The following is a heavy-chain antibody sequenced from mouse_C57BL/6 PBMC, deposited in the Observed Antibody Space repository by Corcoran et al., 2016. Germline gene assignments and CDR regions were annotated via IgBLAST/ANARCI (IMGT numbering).Heavy chain of an antibody. CDR3: ARSPLYDGFAY. V-gene: IGHV9-3*01. D-gene: IGHD2-3*01. CDR1: GYTFTTYG. J-gene: IGHJ3*01. CDR2: INTYSGVP. Sequence: QIQLVQSGPELKKPGETVKISCKASGYTFTTYGMSWVKQAPGKGLKWRGWINTYSGVPTYADDFKGRFAFSLETSASTAYLQINNLKNEDTATYFCARSPLYDGFAYWGQGTLVTVSA.